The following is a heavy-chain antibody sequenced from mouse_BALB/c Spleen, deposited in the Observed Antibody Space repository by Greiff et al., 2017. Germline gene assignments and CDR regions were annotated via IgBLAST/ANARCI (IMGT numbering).Heavy chain of an antibody. CDR3: ARPYYGSSPAWFAY. D-gene: IGHD1-1*01. V-gene: IGHV1-7*01. CDR2: INPSTGYT. CDR1: GYTFTSYW. J-gene: IGHJ3*01. Sequence: QVQLKESGAELAKPGASVKMSCKASGYTFTSYWMHWVKQRPGQGLEWIGYINPSTGYTEYNQKFKDKATLTADKSSSTAYMQLSSLTSEDSAVYYCARPYYGSSPAWFAYWGQGTLVTVSA.